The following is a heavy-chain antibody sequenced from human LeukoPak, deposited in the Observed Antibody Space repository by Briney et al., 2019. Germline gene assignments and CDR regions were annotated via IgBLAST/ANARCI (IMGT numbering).Heavy chain of an antibody. CDR2: ISWNSGSI. J-gene: IGHJ4*02. V-gene: IGHV3-9*01. CDR1: GFTFDDYA. Sequence: GRSLRLSCAASGFTFDDYAMHWVRQAPGKGLEWVSGISWNSGSIGYADSVKGRFTISRDNAKNSLYLQMNSLRAEDTALYYCAKALPRAAAGTGVRLLDYWCQGTLVTVSS. CDR3: AKALPRAAAGTGVRLLDY. D-gene: IGHD6-13*01.